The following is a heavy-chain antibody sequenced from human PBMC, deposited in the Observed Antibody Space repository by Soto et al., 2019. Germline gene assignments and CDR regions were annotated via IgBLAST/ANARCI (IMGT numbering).Heavy chain of an antibody. CDR1: GDSIIGTGW. CDR2: VYHSGAT. V-gene: IGHV4-4*02. D-gene: IGHD3-22*01. J-gene: IGHJ6*02. Sequence: QVQLQESGPGLVRPSGTLSLTCAVSGDSIIGTGWWSWVRQSPGKGLDWIGEVYHSGATNYNPSLKSRVTISVDPSRNQFSLTLGSVTAADTAVYYCVRNGYYSLDVWGQGTTVTVSS. CDR3: VRNGYYSLDV.